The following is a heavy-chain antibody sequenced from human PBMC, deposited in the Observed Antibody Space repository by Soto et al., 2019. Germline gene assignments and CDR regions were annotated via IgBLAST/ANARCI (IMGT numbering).Heavy chain of an antibody. CDR3: AIGVIAVAGTVDYYGMDV. CDR1: GFTFSSYG. CDR2: ISYDGSNK. J-gene: IGHJ6*02. Sequence: QVQLVESGGGVVQPGRSLRLSCAASGFTFSSYGMHWVRQAPGKGLEWVAVISYDGSNKYYADSVKGRFTISRDNSKNTLYLQMNSLRAEDTAVYYCAIGVIAVAGTVDYYGMDVWGQGTTVTVSS. V-gene: IGHV3-30*03. D-gene: IGHD6-19*01.